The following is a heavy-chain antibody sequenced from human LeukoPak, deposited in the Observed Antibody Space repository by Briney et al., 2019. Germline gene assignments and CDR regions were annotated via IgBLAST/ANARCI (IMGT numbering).Heavy chain of an antibody. V-gene: IGHV3-21*01. CDR3: ARDASYNSGSAFDI. J-gene: IGHJ3*02. D-gene: IGHD6-19*01. CDR2: ISSSSSYI. CDR1: GFTFSSYS. Sequence: GGSLRLSCAASGFTFSSYSMDWVRQAPGKGLEWVSSISSSSSYIYYADSVKGRFTISRDNAKNSLYLQMNSLRAEDTAVYYCARDASYNSGSAFDIWGQGTMVTVSS.